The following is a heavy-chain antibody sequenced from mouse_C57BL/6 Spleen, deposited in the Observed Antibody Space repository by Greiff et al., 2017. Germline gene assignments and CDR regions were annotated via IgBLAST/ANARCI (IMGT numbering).Heavy chain of an antibody. J-gene: IGHJ3*01. CDR1: GYTFTDYE. V-gene: IGHV1-15*01. CDR2: IDPETGGT. Sequence: QVHVKQSGAELVRPGASVTLSCKASGYTFTDYEMHWVKQTPVHGLEWIGAIDPETGGTAYNQKFKGKAILTADKSSSTAYMELRSLTSEDSAVYYCTSIYYYSRGFAYWGQGTLVTVSA. CDR3: TSIYYYSRGFAY. D-gene: IGHD1-1*01.